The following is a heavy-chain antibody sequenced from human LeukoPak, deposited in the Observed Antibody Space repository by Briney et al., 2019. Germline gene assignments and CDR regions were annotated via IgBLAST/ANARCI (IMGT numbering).Heavy chain of an antibody. Sequence: GGSLRLSCAASGFTFSSSAMSWVRQAPGKGLEWVSNIIGSVSGGSTYYADSVKGRLTISRENSKNTLYLQMNSLRAEDTALYYCARQSSPDYWGQGTLVTVSS. CDR2: IIGSVSGGST. CDR1: GFTFSSSA. J-gene: IGHJ4*02. D-gene: IGHD6-19*01. V-gene: IGHV3-23*01. CDR3: ARQSSPDY.